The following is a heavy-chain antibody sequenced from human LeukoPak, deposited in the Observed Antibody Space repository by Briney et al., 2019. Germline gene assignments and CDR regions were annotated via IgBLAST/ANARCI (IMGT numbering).Heavy chain of an antibody. CDR3: ARLLPLASAYYFGY. J-gene: IGHJ4*02. Sequence: SETLSLTCTVSGDSISSSSHHWGWIRQSPGKGLEWIGSLFYSGNTYYSRSLKSRVAISVDTSKNQFSLKLSSVTAADTAVYYCARLLPLASAYYFGYWGQGTLVTVSS. V-gene: IGHV4-39*01. CDR1: GDSISSSSHH. CDR2: LFYSGNT.